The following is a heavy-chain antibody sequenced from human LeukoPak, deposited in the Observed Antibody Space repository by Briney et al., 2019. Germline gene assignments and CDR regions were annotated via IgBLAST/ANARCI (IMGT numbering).Heavy chain of an antibody. D-gene: IGHD3-22*01. J-gene: IGHJ4*02. Sequence: ASVTVSSKASGYTFTVSYIHWVRQAPGQGLEWMGWINPNSGGTNYAQKFQGRVTMTRDTSISTAYMELTSVKSDDTAVYYCARGPMYYYESTSFDYWGQGTLVTVSS. CDR3: ARGPMYYYESTSFDY. CDR2: INPNSGGT. V-gene: IGHV1-2*02. CDR1: GYTFTVSY.